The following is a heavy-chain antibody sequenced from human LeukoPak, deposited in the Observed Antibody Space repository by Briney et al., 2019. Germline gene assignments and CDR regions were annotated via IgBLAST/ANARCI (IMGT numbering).Heavy chain of an antibody. CDR1: GYTFTSYG. D-gene: IGHD5-18*01. Sequence: VASVKVSCKASGYTFTSYGISWVRQAPGQGPEWMGWISAYNGNTNYAQKLQGRVTMTTDTSTSTAYMELRSLRSDDTAVYYCARERDLYSYGYDAFDIWGQGTMVTVSX. J-gene: IGHJ3*02. V-gene: IGHV1-18*01. CDR2: ISAYNGNT. CDR3: ARERDLYSYGYDAFDI.